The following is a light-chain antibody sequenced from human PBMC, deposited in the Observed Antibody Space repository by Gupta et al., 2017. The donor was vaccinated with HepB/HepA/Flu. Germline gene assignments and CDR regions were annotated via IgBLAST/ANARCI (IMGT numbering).Light chain of an antibody. CDR1: QDISNY. CDR3: QQEDNLPLT. V-gene: IGKV1-33*01. CDR2: DAS. Sequence: DIQMTQSPSSLSASVGDRVTITCQASQDISNYLNWYQQKPGKAPKLLIYDASNLETGVPSRFSGSGSGTDFTFTIISLQPEDLATYYCQQEDNLPLTFGGGTKVEIK. J-gene: IGKJ4*01.